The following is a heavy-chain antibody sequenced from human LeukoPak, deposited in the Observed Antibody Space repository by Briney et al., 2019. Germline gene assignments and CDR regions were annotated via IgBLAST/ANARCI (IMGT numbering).Heavy chain of an antibody. Sequence: ASVKVSCKASGGTFSSYAISWVRQAPRQGLEWMGRIIPILGIANYAQKFQGRVTITADKSTSTAYMELSSLRSEDTAVYYCARSVSSSWYSLGYWGQGTLVTVSS. CDR3: ARSVSSSWYSLGY. V-gene: IGHV1-69*04. CDR1: GGTFSSYA. CDR2: IIPILGIA. D-gene: IGHD6-13*01. J-gene: IGHJ4*02.